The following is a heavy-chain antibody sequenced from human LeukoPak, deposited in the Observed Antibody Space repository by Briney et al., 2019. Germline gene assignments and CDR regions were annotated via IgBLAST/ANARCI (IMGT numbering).Heavy chain of an antibody. V-gene: IGHV3-21*01. CDR3: ARDGYSYGSDY. CDR2: ISGSSSYI. D-gene: IGHD5-18*01. Sequence: PGGSVSLSCAASGFTFRSYNMNWVRQAPGKGLEWVSSISGSSSYIYYADSVKGRFTISRDNAKISLYLQMNSLRAEDTAVYYCARDGYSYGSDYWGQGTLITVSS. J-gene: IGHJ4*02. CDR1: GFTFRSYN.